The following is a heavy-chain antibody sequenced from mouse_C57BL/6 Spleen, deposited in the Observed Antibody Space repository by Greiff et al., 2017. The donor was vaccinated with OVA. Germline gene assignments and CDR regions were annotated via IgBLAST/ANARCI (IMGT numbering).Heavy chain of an antibody. V-gene: IGHV14-4*01. CDR2: IDPENGDT. Sequence: EVKLQESGAELVRPGASVKLSCTASGFNIKDDYMHWVKQRPEQGLEWIGWIDPENGDTEYASKFQGKATITADTSSNTAYLQLSSLTSEDTAVYYCTTGGNYQFAYWGQGTLVTVSA. J-gene: IGHJ3*01. CDR3: TTGGNYQFAY. CDR1: GFNIKDDY. D-gene: IGHD2-1*01.